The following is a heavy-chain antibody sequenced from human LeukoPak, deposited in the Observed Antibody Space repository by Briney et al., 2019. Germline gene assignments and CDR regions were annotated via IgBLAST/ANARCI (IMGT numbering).Heavy chain of an antibody. CDR3: AREPLGYCSGGSCYSRFKYDY. CDR2: MNPNSGNT. Sequence: ASVKVSCKASGYTFTSYDINWVRQATGQGLEWMGWMNPNSGNTGYAQKFQGRVTMTRDTSISTAYMELSRLRSDDTAVYYCAREPLGYCSGGSCYSRFKYDYWGQGTLVTVSS. CDR1: GYTFTSYD. V-gene: IGHV1-8*01. D-gene: IGHD2-15*01. J-gene: IGHJ4*02.